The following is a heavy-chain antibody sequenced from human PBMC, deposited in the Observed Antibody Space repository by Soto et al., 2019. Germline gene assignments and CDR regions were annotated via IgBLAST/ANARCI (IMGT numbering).Heavy chain of an antibody. CDR1: GFTFSSYA. CDR3: ARDPTRITIFGVVLRTYYYGMDV. V-gene: IGHV3-30-3*01. CDR2: ISYDGSNK. J-gene: IGHJ6*02. D-gene: IGHD3-3*01. Sequence: ESGGGVVQPGRSLRLSCAASGFTFSSYAMHWVRQAPGKGLEWVAVISYDGSNKYYADSVKGRFTISRDNSKNTLYLQMNSLRAEDTAVYYCARDPTRITIFGVVLRTYYYGMDVWGQGTTVTVSS.